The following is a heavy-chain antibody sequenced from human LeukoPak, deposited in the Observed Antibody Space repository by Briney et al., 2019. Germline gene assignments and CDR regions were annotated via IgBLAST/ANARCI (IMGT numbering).Heavy chain of an antibody. Sequence: GGSLRLSCAASGFTFSDYYMSWIRQAPGKGLEWVSYISSSSSTIYYVDSVRGRFTISRDNAKNSLYLQIISLRAEDTAVYYCARVSGSSLTHYFDYWGQGILLTVSS. CDR2: ISSSSSTI. CDR1: GFTFSDYY. CDR3: ARVSGSSLTHYFDY. D-gene: IGHD1-26*01. J-gene: IGHJ4*02. V-gene: IGHV3-11*04.